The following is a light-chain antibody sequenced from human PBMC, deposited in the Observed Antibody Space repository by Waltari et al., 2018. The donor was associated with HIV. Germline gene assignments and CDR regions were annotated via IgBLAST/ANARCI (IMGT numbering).Light chain of an antibody. CDR3: ASYTADDTGL. V-gene: IGLV2-14*01. J-gene: IGLJ2*01. CDR2: EVD. Sequence: SDLTQPASVSGFLGQSITISCTGGDSDFGLYNFISWYQQQPGKVPKLLLYEVDTRASGMPGRFSGSKAGNTASLTITGLQIEDEGLYYCASYTADDTGLFGGGTTVTVL. CDR1: DSDFGLYNF.